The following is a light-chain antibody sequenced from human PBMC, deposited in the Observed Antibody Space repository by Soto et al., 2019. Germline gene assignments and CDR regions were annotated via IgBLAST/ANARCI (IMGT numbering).Light chain of an antibody. Sequence: DIHVTQSPSSVSASVGDRVTITCRASQAITSWLAWYQQKPGRAPKLLIYSASSLQSGAPSRFTGSGSGTEFTLTITILQRDDAAVYYCQQTMSFPVKFGGGTKVEIK. CDR1: QAITSW. CDR3: QQTMSFPVK. J-gene: IGKJ4*02. CDR2: SAS. V-gene: IGKV1-12*01.